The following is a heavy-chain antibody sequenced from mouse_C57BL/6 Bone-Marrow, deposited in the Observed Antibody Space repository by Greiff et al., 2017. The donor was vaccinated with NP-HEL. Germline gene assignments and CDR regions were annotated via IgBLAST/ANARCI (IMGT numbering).Heavy chain of an antibody. CDR1: GFNINDYY. Sequence: VQLQQSGAELVKPGASVKLSCTASGFNINDYYMHWVKQRTEQGLEWIGRIDPGDGETKYAPKFQGKATITADTSSNTAYRQLRSLTAEDAAVYYCAPDSSGIAGFAYWGQGTLVTVSA. D-gene: IGHD3-2*02. CDR2: IDPGDGET. CDR3: APDSSGIAGFAY. V-gene: IGHV14-2*01. J-gene: IGHJ3*01.